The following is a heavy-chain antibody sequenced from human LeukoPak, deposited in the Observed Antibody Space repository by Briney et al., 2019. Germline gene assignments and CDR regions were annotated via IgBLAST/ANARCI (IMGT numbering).Heavy chain of an antibody. CDR2: IYDSGTT. J-gene: IGHJ6*04. V-gene: IGHV4-59*08. CDR1: GASINSYH. D-gene: IGHD3-10*01. Sequence: SETLSLTCTVSGASINSYHWSWFRQPPGKGLEWIGYIYDSGTTGYNPSLKSRVTISADTSKNQFSLKLSSVTAADTAVYYCARTRHYYGSGRYGMDVWGKGTTVTVSS. CDR3: ARTRHYYGSGRYGMDV.